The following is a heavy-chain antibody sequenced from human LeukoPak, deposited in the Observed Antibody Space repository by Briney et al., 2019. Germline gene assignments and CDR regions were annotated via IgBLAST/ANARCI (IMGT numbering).Heavy chain of an antibody. D-gene: IGHD3-3*01. Sequence: GGSLRLSCAASGFTFSSYAMSWVRQAPGKGLEWVSAISGSGGSTYYADSVKGRFTISRDNAKNSLYLQMNSLRAEDTAVYYCARDGGITIFGGTDYWGQGTLVTVSS. CDR2: ISGSGGST. CDR3: ARDGGITIFGGTDY. J-gene: IGHJ4*02. CDR1: GFTFSSYA. V-gene: IGHV3-23*01.